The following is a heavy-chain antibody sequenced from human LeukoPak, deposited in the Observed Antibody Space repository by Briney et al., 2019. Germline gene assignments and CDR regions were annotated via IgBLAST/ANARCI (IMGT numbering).Heavy chain of an antibody. CDR1: GFTFSSYA. D-gene: IGHD6-6*01. J-gene: IGHJ3*02. V-gene: IGHV3-30-3*01. Sequence: GRSLRLSCAASGFTFSSYAMHWVRQAPGKGLEWVAVISYDGSNKYYADSVKGRFTISRDNAENTLYLQMNSLRAEDTAVYYCARGGQLVTPPSAFDIWGQGTMVTVSS. CDR3: ARGGQLVTPPSAFDI. CDR2: ISYDGSNK.